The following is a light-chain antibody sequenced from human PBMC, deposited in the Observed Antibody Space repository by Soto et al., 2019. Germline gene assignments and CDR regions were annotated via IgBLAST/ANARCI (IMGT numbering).Light chain of an antibody. J-gene: IGKJ1*01. Sequence: DIQMTQSPSTLSGSVGDRVTITCRASQSIDTWLAWYQQKPGKAPHLLIYDASTLESGVPSRFSGGGSGTEFSLTTSSLQPDDFATYYYQRYNNIARTFGQGTKVDIK. V-gene: IGKV1-5*01. CDR3: QRYNNIART. CDR1: QSIDTW. CDR2: DAS.